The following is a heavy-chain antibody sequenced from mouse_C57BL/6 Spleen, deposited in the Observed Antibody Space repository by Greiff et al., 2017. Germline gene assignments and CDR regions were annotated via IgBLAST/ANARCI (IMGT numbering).Heavy chain of an antibody. CDR3: TSYYSNYRYWYFDV. CDR1: GFTFSNYW. D-gene: IGHD2-5*01. CDR2: IRLKSDNYAT. Sequence: DVHLVESGGGLVQPGGSMKLSCVASGFTFSNYWMNWVRQSPEKGLEWVAQIRLKSDNYATHYAESVKGRFTISRDDSKSSVYLQMNNLRAEDTGIYYCTSYYSNYRYWYFDVWGTGTTVTVSS. J-gene: IGHJ1*03. V-gene: IGHV6-3*01.